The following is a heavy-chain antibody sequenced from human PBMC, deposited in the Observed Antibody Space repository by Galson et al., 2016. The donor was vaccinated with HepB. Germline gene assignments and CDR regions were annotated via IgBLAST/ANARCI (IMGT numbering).Heavy chain of an antibody. CDR2: IDWDDDK. CDR3: ARLSTGQYTSGWLFDR. Sequence: PALVKPTQTLTLTCTFSGFSLTSKGMCVSWIRQPPGKDLEWLALIDWDDDKYYSTSLKTRLTISKDTSKNQVVLTMTNMDPGDTATYYCARLSTGQYTSGWLFDRWGQGTLVTVSS. J-gene: IGHJ4*02. CDR1: GFSLTSKGMC. V-gene: IGHV2-70*01. D-gene: IGHD6-19*01.